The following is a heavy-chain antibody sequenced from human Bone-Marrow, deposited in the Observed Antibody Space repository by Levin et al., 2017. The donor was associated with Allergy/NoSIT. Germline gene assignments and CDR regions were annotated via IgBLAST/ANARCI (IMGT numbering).Heavy chain of an antibody. D-gene: IGHD3-10*01. CDR3: AREKGTLWFGELLNDY. J-gene: IGHJ4*02. CDR1: GFTFGDYT. CDR2: IKSKAFGGTT. V-gene: IGHV3-49*05. Sequence: NPGGSLRLSCTTSGFTFGDYTLSWFRQAPGKRLEWVGFIKSKAFGGTTDYAASVKGRFIISRDDAKSIAYLQMNSLKTEDTALYYCAREKGTLWFGELLNDYWGQGTLVTVSA.